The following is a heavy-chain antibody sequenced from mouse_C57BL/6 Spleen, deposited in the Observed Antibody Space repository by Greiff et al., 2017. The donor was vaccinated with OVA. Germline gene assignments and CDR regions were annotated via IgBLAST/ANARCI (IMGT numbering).Heavy chain of an antibody. Sequence: QVQLKQPGAELVKPGASVKVSCKASGYTFTSYWMHWVKQRPGQGLEWIGRIHPSDSDTNYNQKLKGKATLTVDKSSSTAYMQLSSLTSEDSAVYYCAIGGTFSWFAYWGQGTLVTVSA. V-gene: IGHV1-74*01. CDR2: IHPSDSDT. D-gene: IGHD3-1*01. CDR1: GYTFTSYW. J-gene: IGHJ3*01. CDR3: AIGGTFSWFAY.